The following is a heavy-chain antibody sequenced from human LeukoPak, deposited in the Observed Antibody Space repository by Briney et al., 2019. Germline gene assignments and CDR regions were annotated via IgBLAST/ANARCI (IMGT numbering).Heavy chain of an antibody. Sequence: PSETLSLTCTVSGYSISSGYYWGWIRQPPGKGLEWIGSIYHSGSTYYNPSLKSRVTISVDTSKNQFSLKLSSVTAADTAVYYCARDQGYGDYVNWFGPWGQGTLVTVSS. J-gene: IGHJ5*02. CDR2: IYHSGST. V-gene: IGHV4-38-2*02. CDR1: GYSISSGYY. D-gene: IGHD4-17*01. CDR3: ARDQGYGDYVNWFGP.